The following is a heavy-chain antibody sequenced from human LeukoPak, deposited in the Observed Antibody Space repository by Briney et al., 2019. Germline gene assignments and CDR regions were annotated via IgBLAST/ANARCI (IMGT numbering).Heavy chain of an antibody. D-gene: IGHD3-10*01. CDR1: GFTFSTYS. J-gene: IGHJ4*02. Sequence: PGGSLRHSCAASGFTFSTYSGNWLGPARGKGLEGVGRIKSKPDGGTTDYAAPVKGRLTISRDDSKNTLYLQMNSLRVDDTAVYYCAKDGTRGIRFGKIPHYFDYWGQGTLVTVSS. CDR2: IKSKPDGGTT. CDR3: AKDGTRGIRFGKIPHYFDY. V-gene: IGHV3-15*01.